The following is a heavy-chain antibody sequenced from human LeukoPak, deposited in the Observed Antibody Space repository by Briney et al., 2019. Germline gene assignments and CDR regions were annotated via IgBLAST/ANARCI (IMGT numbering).Heavy chain of an antibody. CDR2: INHSGST. CDR1: GGSFSGYY. D-gene: IGHD2-2*01. CDR3: ARVGLGYCSSTSCFLGMDV. V-gene: IGHV4-34*01. J-gene: IGHJ6*02. Sequence: PSETLSLTCAVYGGSFSGYYWSWIRQPPGKGLEWIGDINHSGSTNYNPSLKSRVTISVDTSKNQFSLKLSSVTAADTAVYYCARVGLGYCSSTSCFLGMDVWGQGTTVTVSS.